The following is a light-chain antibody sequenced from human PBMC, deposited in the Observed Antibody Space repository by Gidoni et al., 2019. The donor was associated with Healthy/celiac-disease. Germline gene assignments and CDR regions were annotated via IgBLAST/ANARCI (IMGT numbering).Light chain of an antibody. CDR1: QSISSY. Sequence: DIQMTQSPSSLSASVGDRVTITCRAGQSISSYLNWYQQKPGKAPKLLIYAASSLQSGVPSRFSGSGSGTDFTLTISSLQPEDVATYYCQQSYSTPTFGGGTKVEIK. CDR3: QQSYSTPT. J-gene: IGKJ4*01. V-gene: IGKV1-39*01. CDR2: AAS.